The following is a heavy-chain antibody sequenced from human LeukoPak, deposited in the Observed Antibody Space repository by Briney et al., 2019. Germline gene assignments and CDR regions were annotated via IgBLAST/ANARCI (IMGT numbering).Heavy chain of an antibody. V-gene: IGHV1-18*01. CDR3: ARGLRFMEWFTNDAFDI. CDR1: GYTFTSYG. Sequence: ASVKVSCKASGYTFTSYGISWVRQAPGRGLEWMGWISTYNGNTNYAQKVQGRVTMTTDTSTSTAYMELRSLRSDDTAVYYCARGLRFMEWFTNDAFDIWGQGTMVTVSS. CDR2: ISTYNGNT. J-gene: IGHJ3*02. D-gene: IGHD3-3*01.